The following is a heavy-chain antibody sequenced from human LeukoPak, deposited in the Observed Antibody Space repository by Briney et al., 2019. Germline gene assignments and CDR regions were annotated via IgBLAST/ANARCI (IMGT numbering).Heavy chain of an antibody. CDR2: ISSSGSTI. Sequence: QPGGSLRLSCAASGFTFSSYEMNWVRQAPGKGLEWVSYISSSGSTIYYADSVKGRFTISRDNAENSLYLQMNSLRAEDTAVYYCAKVGYSYGLGFGAFDIWGQGTMVTVSS. CDR3: AKVGYSYGLGFGAFDI. V-gene: IGHV3-48*03. D-gene: IGHD5-18*01. J-gene: IGHJ3*02. CDR1: GFTFSSYE.